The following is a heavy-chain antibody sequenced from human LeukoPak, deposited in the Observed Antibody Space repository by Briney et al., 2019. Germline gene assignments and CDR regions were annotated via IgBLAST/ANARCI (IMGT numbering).Heavy chain of an antibody. CDR1: GYTFTSYD. J-gene: IGHJ4*02. Sequence: ASVKVSCKASGYTFTSYDLNWVRQATGQGLEWMGWMNPNSANTGYAQKFQGRVTMTRNTSISTAYMELSSLRSEDTAVYYCATDDGSGWFYDYWGQGTLVTVSS. CDR3: ATDDGSGWFYDY. D-gene: IGHD6-19*01. V-gene: IGHV1-8*01. CDR2: MNPNSANT.